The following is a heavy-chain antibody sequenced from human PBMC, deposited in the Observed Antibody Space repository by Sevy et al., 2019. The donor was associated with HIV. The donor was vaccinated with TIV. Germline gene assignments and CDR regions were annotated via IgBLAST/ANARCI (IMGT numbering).Heavy chain of an antibody. Sequence: GGSLRLSCVGSEFTFNDDFMTWVRQAPGKGLEWVSSISSRSTYIYYADSVKGRFTISRDNAKNSMFRQMNSLGPGDTAVYYCARDRDDYASGRRHPYYYYHGMDVWGQGTTVTVSS. CDR1: EFTFNDDF. V-gene: IGHV3-21*01. CDR2: ISSRSTYI. D-gene: IGHD3-10*01. CDR3: ARDRDDYASGRRHPYYYYHGMDV. J-gene: IGHJ6*02.